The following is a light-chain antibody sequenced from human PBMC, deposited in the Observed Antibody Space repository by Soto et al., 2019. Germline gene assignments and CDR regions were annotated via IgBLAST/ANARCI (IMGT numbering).Light chain of an antibody. J-gene: IGKJ1*01. CDR2: DAS. V-gene: IGKV3-11*01. CDR1: QSVGSF. Sequence: EIVLTQSPATLSLSPGERATLSCRASQSVGSFLAWYQQKPGQAPRLLISDASNRVTGIPARFSGSGSGTDFTLTLSSLEPEDFAVYYCQQRSNWPPTTFGRGTKVEIK. CDR3: QQRSNWPPTT.